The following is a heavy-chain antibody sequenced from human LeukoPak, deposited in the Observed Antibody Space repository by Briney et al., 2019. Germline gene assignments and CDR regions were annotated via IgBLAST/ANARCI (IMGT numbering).Heavy chain of an antibody. J-gene: IGHJ6*03. CDR1: GGSISSGSYY. CDR2: IYTSGST. CDR3: ARLAYYYDSSGYYSNYYYYYMDL. D-gene: IGHD3-22*01. V-gene: IGHV4-61*02. Sequence: PSETLSLTCTVSGGSISSGSYYWSWIRQPAGKGLEWIGRIYTSGSTNYNPSLKSRVTISVDTSKNQFSLKLSSVTAADTAVYYCARLAYYYDSSGYYSNYYYYYMDLWGKGTTVTVSS.